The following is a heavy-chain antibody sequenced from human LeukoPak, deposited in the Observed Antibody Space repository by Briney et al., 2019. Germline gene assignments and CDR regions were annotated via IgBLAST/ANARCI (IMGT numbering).Heavy chain of an antibody. Sequence: GGSLRLSCAASGCTFSSYSMNWVRQAPGKGLEWVSYISISSSTIYYAASVKGRFTISRDNAKNSLYLQMNSLRAEDTVVYYCARRADIVVVPAAHRDYYYYYYMDVWGKGTTVTVSS. CDR2: ISISSSTI. CDR1: GCTFSSYS. V-gene: IGHV3-48*01. J-gene: IGHJ6*03. D-gene: IGHD2-2*01. CDR3: ARRADIVVVPAAHRDYYYYYYMDV.